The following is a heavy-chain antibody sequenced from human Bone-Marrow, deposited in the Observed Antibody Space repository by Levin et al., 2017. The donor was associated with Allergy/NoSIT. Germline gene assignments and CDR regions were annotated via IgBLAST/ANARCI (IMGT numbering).Heavy chain of an antibody. V-gene: IGHV1-8*01. CDR2: MNPNSGNT. Sequence: ASVKVSCKASGYTFTSYDINWVRQATGQGLEWMGWMNPNSGNTGYAQKFQGRVTMTRNTSISTAYMELSSLRSEDTAVYYCARGLGSSGWYKDWGQGTLVTVSS. D-gene: IGHD6-19*01. CDR1: GYTFTSYD. J-gene: IGHJ4*02. CDR3: ARGLGSSGWYKD.